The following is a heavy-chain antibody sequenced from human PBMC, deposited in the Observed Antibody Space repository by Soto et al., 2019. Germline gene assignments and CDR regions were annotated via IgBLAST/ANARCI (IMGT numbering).Heavy chain of an antibody. Sequence: QEQLVESGGGMVQPGGSLRLSCAVSGFTLDTYGMHWVRQAAGQGLEWVAVSWHDGRHLDYADSVRGRFTVFRDDTKNTPFLEVNGLRGDDTAVYYCGTDGAACTPGECYSHGFDLWGQGTLVTVSS. D-gene: IGHD2-21*01. V-gene: IGHV3-33*03. CDR3: GTDGAACTPGECYSHGFDL. J-gene: IGHJ3*01. CDR1: GFTLDTYG. CDR2: SWHDGRHL.